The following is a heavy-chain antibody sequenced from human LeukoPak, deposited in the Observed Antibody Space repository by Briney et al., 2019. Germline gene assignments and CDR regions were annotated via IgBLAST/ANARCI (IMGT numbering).Heavy chain of an antibody. V-gene: IGHV3-21*04. CDR2: ISSSSSYI. CDR3: AKARAYYYGSGSYHF. D-gene: IGHD3-10*01. Sequence: GGSLRLSCAASGFTFSSYSMNWVRQAPGKGLEWVSSISSSSSYIYYADSVKGRFTISRDNPKNTLYLQMNSLRAEDTAVYYCAKARAYYYGSGSYHFWGQGTLVTVSS. CDR1: GFTFSSYS. J-gene: IGHJ4*02.